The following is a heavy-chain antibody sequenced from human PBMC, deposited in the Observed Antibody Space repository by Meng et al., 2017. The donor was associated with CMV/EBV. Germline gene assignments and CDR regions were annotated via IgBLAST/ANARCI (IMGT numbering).Heavy chain of an antibody. CDR1: GGSISSSSYY. V-gene: IGHV4-39*07. D-gene: IGHD4-17*01. CDR2: IYYSGST. Sequence: QLQLQESGPGLVKPSETLSLTCTVSGGSISSSSYYWGWFRQPPGKGLEWIGSIYYSGSTSYNPSLKSRVTISVDTSKNQFSLKLSSVTAADTAVYYCARDYGDLRQDYWGQGTLVTVSS. CDR3: ARDYGDLRQDY. J-gene: IGHJ4*02.